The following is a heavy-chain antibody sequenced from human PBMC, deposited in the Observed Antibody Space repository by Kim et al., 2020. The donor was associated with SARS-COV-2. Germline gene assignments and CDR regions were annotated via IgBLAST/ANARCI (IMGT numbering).Heavy chain of an antibody. V-gene: IGHV3-9*01. CDR1: GFTFDDYA. D-gene: IGHD1-26*01. CDR2: ISWNSGSI. J-gene: IGHJ4*02. Sequence: GGSLRLSCAASGFTFDDYAMHWVRQAPGKGLEWVSGISWNSGSIGYADSVKGRFTISRDNAKNSLYLQMNSLRAEDTALYYCAKVFGVRATLNHFDYWGQGTLVTVSS. CDR3: AKVFGVRATLNHFDY.